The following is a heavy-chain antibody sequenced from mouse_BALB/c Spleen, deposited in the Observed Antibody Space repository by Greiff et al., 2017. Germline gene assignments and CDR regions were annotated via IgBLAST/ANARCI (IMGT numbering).Heavy chain of an antibody. D-gene: IGHD2-13*01. CDR2: INPSTGYT. CDR3: ARSDSAWFAY. Sequence: VQLQQSGAELAKPGASVKMSCKASGYTFTSYWMHWVKQRPGQGLEWIGYINPSTGYTEYNQKFKDKATLTADKSSSTAYMQLSSLTSEDSAVYYCARSDSAWFAYWGQGTLVTGSA. CDR1: GYTFTSYW. J-gene: IGHJ3*01. V-gene: IGHV1-7*01.